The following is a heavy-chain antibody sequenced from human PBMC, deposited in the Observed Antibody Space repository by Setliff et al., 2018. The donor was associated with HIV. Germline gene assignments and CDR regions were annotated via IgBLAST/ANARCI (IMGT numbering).Heavy chain of an antibody. CDR1: GYTLTELS. Sequence: ASVKVSCKVSGYTLTELSMHWVRQAPGKGLEWMGGFDPEDGETIYAQKFQGRVTMTEDTSTGTAYMELSSLRSEDTAVYYCATKTHEWFGEFGDAFDIWGQGTMVTVSS. CDR3: ATKTHEWFGEFGDAFDI. D-gene: IGHD3-10*01. V-gene: IGHV1-24*01. J-gene: IGHJ3*02. CDR2: FDPEDGET.